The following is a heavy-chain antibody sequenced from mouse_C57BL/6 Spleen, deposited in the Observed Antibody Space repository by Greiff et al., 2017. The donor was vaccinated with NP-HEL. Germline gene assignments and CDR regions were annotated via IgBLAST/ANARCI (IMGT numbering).Heavy chain of an antibody. V-gene: IGHV1-39*01. CDR2: INPNYGTT. Sequence: VHVKQSGPELVKPGASVKISCKASGYSFTDYNMNWVKQSNGKSLEWIGVINPNYGTTSYNQKLKGKATLTVDQSSSTAYMQLNSLTSEDSAVYYCARRGVFRGYAMDYWGQGTSVTVSS. J-gene: IGHJ4*01. CDR3: ARRGVFRGYAMDY. CDR1: GYSFTDYN.